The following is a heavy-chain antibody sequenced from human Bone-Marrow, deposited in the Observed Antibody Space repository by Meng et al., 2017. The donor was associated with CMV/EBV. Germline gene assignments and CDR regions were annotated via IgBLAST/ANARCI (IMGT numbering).Heavy chain of an antibody. CDR2: ISYDGSIK. Sequence: GESLKISCAASGFAFSSFTMHWVRQAPGKGLEWVAVISYDGSIKYYADSVKGQFTISRDNSKNTLYLQMNSLRAEDTAVYYCARDLLEGRYWGQGTLVTVSS. D-gene: IGHD3-3*01. CDR3: ARDLLEGRY. J-gene: IGHJ4*02. V-gene: IGHV3-30-3*01. CDR1: GFAFSSFT.